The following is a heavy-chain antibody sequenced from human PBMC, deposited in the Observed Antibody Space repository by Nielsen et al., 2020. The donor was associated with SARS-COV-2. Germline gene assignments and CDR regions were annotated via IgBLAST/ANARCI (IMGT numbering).Heavy chain of an antibody. CDR2: IRSKANSYAT. J-gene: IGHJ5*02. Sequence: GGSLRLSCAASGFTFSGSAMHWVRQASGKGLEWVGRIRSKANSYATAYAAPVKGRFTISRDDSKNTAYLQMNSLKTEDTAVYYCTRGQRGPASDNWFDPWGQGTLVTVSS. V-gene: IGHV3-73*01. CDR3: TRGQRGPASDNWFDP. CDR1: GFTFSGSA. D-gene: IGHD1-26*01.